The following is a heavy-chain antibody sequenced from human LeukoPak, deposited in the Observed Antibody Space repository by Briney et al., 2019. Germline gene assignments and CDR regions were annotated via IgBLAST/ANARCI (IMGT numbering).Heavy chain of an antibody. Sequence: PSETLSLTCTVSGGSISSYYWSWIRQPAGKGLEWIGRIYTSGSTNYNPSLKSRVTMTVDTSKNQFSLKLSSVTAADTAVYYCASLPWGVRGLIIQDFHYWGQGTLVTVSS. J-gene: IGHJ4*02. CDR2: IYTSGST. D-gene: IGHD3-10*01. CDR3: ASLPWGVRGLIIQDFHY. CDR1: GGSISSYY. V-gene: IGHV4-4*07.